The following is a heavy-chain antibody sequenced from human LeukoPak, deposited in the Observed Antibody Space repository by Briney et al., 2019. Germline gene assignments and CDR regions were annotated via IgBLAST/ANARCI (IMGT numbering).Heavy chain of an antibody. D-gene: IGHD3-22*01. J-gene: IGHJ3*01. V-gene: IGHV4-38-2*01. Sequence: SETLSLTCAVSGYSISSGYYWGWIRQSPGKGLEWIVTIFHSGSIYYNPSLKSLVTLSVDTSKNQFSLRLNSVTAADTALYYCARMGVSYYYDSSTYYPTAFDVWGQGTMVSVSS. CDR3: ARMGVSYYYDSSTYYPTAFDV. CDR2: IFHSGSI. CDR1: GYSISSGYY.